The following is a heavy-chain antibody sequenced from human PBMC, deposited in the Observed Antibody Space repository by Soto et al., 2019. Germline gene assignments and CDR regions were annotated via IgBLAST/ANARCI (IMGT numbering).Heavy chain of an antibody. J-gene: IGHJ5*02. CDR3: ARHGEDIVVVVAATQNNWFDP. CDR1: GGSISSSSYY. D-gene: IGHD2-15*01. Sequence: PSETLSLTCTVSGGSISSSSYYWGWIRQPPGKGLEWIGSIYYSGSTYYNPSLKSRVTISVDTSKNQFSLKLSSVTAADTAVYYCARHGEDIVVVVAATQNNWFDPRGQGTLVTVSS. CDR2: IYYSGST. V-gene: IGHV4-39*01.